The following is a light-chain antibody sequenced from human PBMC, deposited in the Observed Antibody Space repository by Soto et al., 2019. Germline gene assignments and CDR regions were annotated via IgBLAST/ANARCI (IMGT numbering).Light chain of an antibody. CDR1: QSISSY. CDR2: AAS. Sequence: DIQMPQSPSSLSASVGDRVTITCRASQSISSYLNWYQQKPGKAPKLLIYAASSLQSGVPPRFSGSGSGTDFTLTISSLQPEDFATYYCQQSYSTPYTFGQGTKLEIK. V-gene: IGKV1-39*01. CDR3: QQSYSTPYT. J-gene: IGKJ2*01.